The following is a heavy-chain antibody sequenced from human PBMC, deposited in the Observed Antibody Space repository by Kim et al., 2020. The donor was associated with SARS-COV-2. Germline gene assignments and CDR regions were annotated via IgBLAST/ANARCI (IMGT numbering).Heavy chain of an antibody. D-gene: IGHD2-8*01. CDR3: SKGGMLYGLDV. V-gene: IGHV3-23*01. CDR2: VSGSGGAA. Sequence: GGSLRFSCAASGFTFGSSAMSWVRQAPGRGLELVSSVSGSGGAAFYADSLKGRVTISRDNSKNTLYLQMNSLRADDTALYSFSKGGMLYGLDVWGQGIT. CDR1: GFTFGSSA. J-gene: IGHJ6*02.